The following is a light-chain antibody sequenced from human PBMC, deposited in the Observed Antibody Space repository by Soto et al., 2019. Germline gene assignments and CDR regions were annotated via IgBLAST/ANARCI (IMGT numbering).Light chain of an antibody. CDR3: SSYTRRNTLA. J-gene: IGLJ2*01. CDR2: EVT. V-gene: IGLV2-14*01. Sequence: QSALTQPASVSGSPGQSITISCTGTSSDVGGYNFVSWYQQYPGKAPKLIIYEVTDRPSRVSNRFSGSKSGSTASLTISGLQAEDEADYYCSSYTRRNTLAFGGGTKLTVL. CDR1: SSDVGGYNF.